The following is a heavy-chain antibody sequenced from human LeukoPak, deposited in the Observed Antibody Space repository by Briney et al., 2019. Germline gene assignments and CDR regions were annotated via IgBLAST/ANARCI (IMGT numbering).Heavy chain of an antibody. CDR3: AATRFSGSYFGPDAFDI. Sequence: ASVKVSCKASGYTFTNNDIHWVRQATGQGLEWMGWMHPNSDDTGYAQKLQGRVTMTTDTSTSTAYMELRSLRSDDTAVYYCAATRFSGSYFGPDAFDIWGQGTMVTVSS. D-gene: IGHD1-26*01. J-gene: IGHJ3*02. CDR2: MHPNSDDT. V-gene: IGHV1-8*01. CDR1: GYTFTNND.